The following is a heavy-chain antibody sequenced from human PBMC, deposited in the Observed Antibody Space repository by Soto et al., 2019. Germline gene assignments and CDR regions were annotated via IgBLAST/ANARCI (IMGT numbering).Heavy chain of an antibody. D-gene: IGHD2-2*01. CDR1: GGTFGSYA. CDR3: ARSQGSSTSLEIYYYYYYGMDV. CDR2: IIPIPGTA. V-gene: IGHV1-69*01. J-gene: IGHJ6*02. Sequence: QVQLVQSGAEVKKPGSSVKVSCEASGGTFGSYAISWVRQAPGQGLEWMGGIIPIPGTANYAQKFQGRVTIAADESTRTAYMELSSLRSEDTAVYYCARSQGSSTSLEIYYYYYYGMDVWGQGTTVTVSS.